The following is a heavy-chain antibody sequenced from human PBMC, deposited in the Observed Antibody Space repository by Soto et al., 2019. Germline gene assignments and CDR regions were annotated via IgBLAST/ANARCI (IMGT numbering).Heavy chain of an antibody. CDR1: GFTFSSYS. D-gene: IGHD3-16*01. CDR3: ARVGYYCFGGGPTSHTSYMDV. CDR2: INSGSSTI. Sequence: GGSLRLSCAASGFTFSSYSMNWVRQAPGKGLEWVSYINSGSSTIYYADSVKGRFTISRDNAKNSLFLQMNSLRAEDTAVYYCARVGYYCFGGGPTSHTSYMDVGGRGTTVNVSS. J-gene: IGHJ6*03. V-gene: IGHV3-48*01.